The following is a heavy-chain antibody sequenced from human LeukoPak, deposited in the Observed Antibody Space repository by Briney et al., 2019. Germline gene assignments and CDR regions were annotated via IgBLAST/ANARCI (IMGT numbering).Heavy chain of an antibody. D-gene: IGHD5-12*01. J-gene: IGHJ4*02. Sequence: SETLSLTCAVYGGSFSGYYWSWIRQPPGKGLEWIGSIYYSGSTYYNPSLKSRVTISVDTSKNQFSLKLSSVTAADTAVYYCARPRGDGPSRRGSYYFDYWGQGTLVTVSS. CDR3: ARPRGDGPSRRGSYYFDY. CDR1: GGSFSGYY. CDR2: IYYSGST. V-gene: IGHV4-34*01.